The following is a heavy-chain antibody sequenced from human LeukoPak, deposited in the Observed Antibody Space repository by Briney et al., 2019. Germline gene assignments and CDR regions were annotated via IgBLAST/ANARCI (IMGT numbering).Heavy chain of an antibody. J-gene: IGHJ4*02. CDR3: ARDVIDGPAGVDY. CDR1: AFTVSSNY. CDR2: IYSGGST. D-gene: IGHD2/OR15-2a*01. Sequence: GGSLRLSCAASAFTVSSNYMSWVRQAPGKGLEWVSVIYSGGSTYYADSVKGRFTISRDNSKNTLYLQMNSLRAEDTAVCYCARDVIDGPAGVDYWGQGTLVTVSS. V-gene: IGHV3-66*02.